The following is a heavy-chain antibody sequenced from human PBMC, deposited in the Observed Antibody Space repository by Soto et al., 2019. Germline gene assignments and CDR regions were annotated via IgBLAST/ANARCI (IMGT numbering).Heavy chain of an antibody. CDR2: IYHSGST. D-gene: IGHD5-12*01. J-gene: IGHJ4*02. V-gene: IGHV4-4*02. CDR3: ARACGGYADY. CDR1: GDSISSSNW. Sequence: PSETLSLTCAVSGDSISSSNWWSWVRQPPGKGLEWIGEIYHSGSTNYNPSLKSRVTISVDTSKNQFSLKLSSVTAADTAVYYCARACGGYADYGGQGALVTVSS.